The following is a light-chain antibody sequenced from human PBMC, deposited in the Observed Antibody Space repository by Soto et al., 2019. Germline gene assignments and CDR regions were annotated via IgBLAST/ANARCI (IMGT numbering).Light chain of an antibody. V-gene: IGKV3-15*01. J-gene: IGKJ3*01. CDR3: QQYNKWPVFT. CDR1: QSISSN. CDR2: GAS. Sequence: IVMTQSPATLSVSPGQRATLSCRASQSISSNLAWYQQRPGQAPRLLIYGASTRATGVPAWFSGSGSGTDFVLTISSLQSEDFAIYSCQQYNKWPVFTFGPGTRVDI.